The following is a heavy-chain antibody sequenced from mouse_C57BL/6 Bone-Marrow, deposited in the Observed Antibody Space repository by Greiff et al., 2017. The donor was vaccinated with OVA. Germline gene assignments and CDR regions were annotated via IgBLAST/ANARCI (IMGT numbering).Heavy chain of an antibody. V-gene: IGHV1-81*01. CDR1: GYTFTSYG. CDR3: ARTLSSYSSLYAMDY. J-gene: IGHJ4*01. CDR2: IYPRSGNT. Sequence: VQLQQSGAELARPGASVKLSCKASGYTFTSYGISWVKQRTGQGLEWIGEIYPRSGNTYYNEKFKGKATLTADKSSSTAYMELRSLTSEDSAVYFCARTLSSYSSLYAMDYWGQGTSVTVSS. D-gene: IGHD1-1*01.